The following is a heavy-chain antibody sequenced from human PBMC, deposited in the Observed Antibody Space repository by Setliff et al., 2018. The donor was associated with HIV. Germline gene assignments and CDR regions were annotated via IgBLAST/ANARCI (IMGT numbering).Heavy chain of an antibody. CDR3: ASAGAWQRNALDI. Sequence: ASVKVSCKPSGYSFTNHYMHWVRQAPGQGLEWMGVINPTGCSTRNTQKFQGRVAMTRDTSTSTVYMELSSLRSEDKAVYYCASAGAWQRNALDIWGQGTMVTVSS. J-gene: IGHJ3*02. V-gene: IGHV1-46*01. D-gene: IGHD5-12*01. CDR2: INPTGCST. CDR1: GYSFTNHY.